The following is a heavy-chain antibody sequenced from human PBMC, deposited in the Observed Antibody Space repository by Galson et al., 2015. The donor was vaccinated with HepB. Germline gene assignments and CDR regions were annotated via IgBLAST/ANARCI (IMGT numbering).Heavy chain of an antibody. V-gene: IGHV3-30-3*01. J-gene: IGHJ6*02. Sequence: SLRLSCAASGFTFSSYAMHWVRQAPGKGLEWVAVISYDGSNKYYADSVKGRFTISRDNSKNTLYLQMNSLRAEDTAVYYCARSKAYCSSTSCYFMGYYYYGMDVWGQGTTVTVSS. CDR2: ISYDGSNK. CDR1: GFTFSSYA. D-gene: IGHD2-2*01. CDR3: ARSKAYCSSTSCYFMGYYYYGMDV.